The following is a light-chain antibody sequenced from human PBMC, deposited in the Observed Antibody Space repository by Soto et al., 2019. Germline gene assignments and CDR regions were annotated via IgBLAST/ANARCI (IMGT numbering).Light chain of an antibody. J-gene: IGLJ3*02. CDR1: SSDVGGYNY. CDR2: EVR. Sequence: QSVLTQPASVSGSPGQSITISCTGTSSDVGGYNYVSWYQQHPGKAPKLMIYEVRNRPSGVSNRFSGSKSGNTASLTISGLQADDEADYYCSSFTSSNTWVFGGGTKLTV. CDR3: SSFTSSNTWV. V-gene: IGLV2-14*01.